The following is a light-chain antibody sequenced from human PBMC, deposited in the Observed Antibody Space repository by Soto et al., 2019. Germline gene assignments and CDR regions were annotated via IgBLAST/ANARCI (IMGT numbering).Light chain of an antibody. CDR1: SSDVGGYNY. V-gene: IGLV2-14*01. CDR2: DVS. CDR3: SSYTSSSTLGV. J-gene: IGLJ2*01. Sequence: QSALTQPASVSGSPGQSITISCTGTSSDVGGYNYVSWYQQCPGKAPKLIIYDVSNRPSGVSNRFSGSKSDNTASLTISGLQAEDEADYYCSSYTSSSTLGVFGGGTKLTVL.